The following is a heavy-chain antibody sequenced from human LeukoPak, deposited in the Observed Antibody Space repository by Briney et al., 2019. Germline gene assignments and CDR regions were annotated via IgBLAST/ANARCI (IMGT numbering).Heavy chain of an antibody. V-gene: IGHV3-23*01. CDR2: ISGSGGST. D-gene: IGHD6-19*01. Sequence: PGGSLRLSCAASGFTFSSYAMSWVRQAPGKGLEWVSAISGSGGSTYYADSVKGRFTISRDNSKNTLYLQMNSLSAEDTAVYYCAKDESGWDYFDYWGQGTLVTVSS. J-gene: IGHJ4*02. CDR3: AKDESGWDYFDY. CDR1: GFTFSSYA.